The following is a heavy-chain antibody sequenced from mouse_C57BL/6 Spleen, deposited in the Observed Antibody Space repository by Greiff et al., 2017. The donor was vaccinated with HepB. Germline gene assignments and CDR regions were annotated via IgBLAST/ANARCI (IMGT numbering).Heavy chain of an antibody. V-gene: IGHV1-26*01. CDR3: ARRGSGGSRGDWYFDV. J-gene: IGHJ1*03. CDR1: GYTFTDYY. CDR2: INPNNGGT. D-gene: IGHD1-1*01. Sequence: EVQLQQSGPELVKPGASVKISCKASGYTFTDYYMNWVKQSHGKSLEWIGDINPNNGGTSYNQKFKGKATLTVDKSSSTAYMELRSLTSEDSAVYYCARRGSGGSRGDWYFDVWGTGTTVTVSS.